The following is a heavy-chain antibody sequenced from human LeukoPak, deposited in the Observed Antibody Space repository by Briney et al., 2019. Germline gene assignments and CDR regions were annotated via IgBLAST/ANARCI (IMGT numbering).Heavy chain of an antibody. CDR2: IKEDGSER. D-gene: IGHD3-16*01. J-gene: IGHJ4*02. V-gene: IGHV3-7*02. CDR3: ASGAHHYFDY. CDR1: GFSFSSYW. Sequence: GGSLRLSCGASGFSFSSYWMSWVRETPGKGLEWVANIKEDGSERYYVDSVKGRFTISRDNAKNSLYLQMNSLRAEDTAVYYCASGAHHYFDYWGQGTLVTVSS.